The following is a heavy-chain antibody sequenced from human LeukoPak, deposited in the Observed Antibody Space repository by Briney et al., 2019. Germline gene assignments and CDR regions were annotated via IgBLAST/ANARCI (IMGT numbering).Heavy chain of an antibody. CDR1: GFTFNRNW. Sequence: GGSLRLSCAASGFTFNRNWMHWVRQAPGKGLVWVSRISTDGSNTNYADSVKGRFTISRDNAKNTLYLQMDSLTAEDTAVYYCASRNYGSSPFGYWGQGTLVTVSS. J-gene: IGHJ4*02. V-gene: IGHV3-74*01. CDR3: ASRNYGSSPFGY. D-gene: IGHD4-17*01. CDR2: ISTDGSNT.